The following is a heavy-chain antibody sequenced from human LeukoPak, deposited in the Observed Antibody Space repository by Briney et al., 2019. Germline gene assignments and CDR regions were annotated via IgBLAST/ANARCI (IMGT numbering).Heavy chain of an antibody. J-gene: IGHJ3*02. CDR1: GFTFGDYA. D-gene: IGHD3-9*01. Sequence: PGGSLRPSCTASGFTFGDYAMSWFRQAPGKGLEWVGFIISKAYGGTTEYAASVKGRFTISRDDSKSIAYLQMNSLKTEDTAVYYCTRAPLLRYFDWSADAFDIWGQGTMVTVSS. CDR2: IISKAYGGTT. V-gene: IGHV3-49*03. CDR3: TRAPLLRYFDWSADAFDI.